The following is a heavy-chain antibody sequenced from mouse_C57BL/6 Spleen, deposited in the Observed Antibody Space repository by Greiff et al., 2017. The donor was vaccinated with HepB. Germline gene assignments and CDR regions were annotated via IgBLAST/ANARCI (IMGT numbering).Heavy chain of an antibody. Sequence: EVQLVESGGGLVKPGGSLKLSCAASGFTFSSYAMSWVRQTPEKRLEWVATISDGGSYTYYPDNVKGRFTISRDNAKNNLYLQMSHLKSEDTAMYYCARNLRTGTGFAYWGQGTLVTVSA. J-gene: IGHJ3*01. CDR1: GFTFSSYA. CDR2: ISDGGSYT. D-gene: IGHD4-1*01. V-gene: IGHV5-4*01. CDR3: ARNLRTGTGFAY.